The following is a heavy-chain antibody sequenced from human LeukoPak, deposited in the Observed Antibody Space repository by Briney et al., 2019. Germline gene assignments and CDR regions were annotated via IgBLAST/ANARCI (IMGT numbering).Heavy chain of an antibody. Sequence: AASVKVSCKASGYTFTSYGISWVRQAPGQGLEWMGWISAYNGNTNYAQKLQGRVTMTTDTSTSTAYMELRSLRSDDTAVYYCARMVVVPAGGVDYYYYMDVWGKGTTVTVSS. CDR2: ISAYNGNT. J-gene: IGHJ6*03. D-gene: IGHD2-2*01. V-gene: IGHV1-18*01. CDR3: ARMVVVPAGGVDYYYYMDV. CDR1: GYTFTSYG.